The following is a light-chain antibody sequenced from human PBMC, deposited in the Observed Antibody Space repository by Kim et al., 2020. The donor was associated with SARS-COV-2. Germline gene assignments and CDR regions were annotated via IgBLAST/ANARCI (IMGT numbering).Light chain of an antibody. CDR3: QQRSTWPYT. V-gene: IGKV3-11*01. J-gene: IGKJ2*01. CDR2: DAS. Sequence: EVVLTQSPATLSLSPGARATLSCRASQSVDSYVGWYQQKPGQAPRLLIYDASNRATGIPARFSGSGSGTDFTLTISSLGPEDFAVYYCQQRSTWPYTFGQGTKLEI. CDR1: QSVDSY.